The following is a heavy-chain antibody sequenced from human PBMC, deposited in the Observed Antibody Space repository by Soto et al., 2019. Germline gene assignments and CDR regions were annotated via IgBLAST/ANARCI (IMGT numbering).Heavy chain of an antibody. CDR2: IWYDGSNK. D-gene: IGHD2-15*01. CDR1: GFTFSSYG. V-gene: IGHV3-33*06. Sequence: QVQLVESGGGVVQPGRSLRLSCAASGFTFSSYGMHWVRQAPGKGLEWVAVIWYDGSNKYYADSVKGRFTISRDNSKNTLYLQMNSLRAGDTAVYYCANTYCSGGSCPLRYWGQGTLVTVSS. J-gene: IGHJ4*02. CDR3: ANTYCSGGSCPLRY.